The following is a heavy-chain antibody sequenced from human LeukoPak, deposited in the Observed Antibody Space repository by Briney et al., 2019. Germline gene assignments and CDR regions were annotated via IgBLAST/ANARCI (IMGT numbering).Heavy chain of an antibody. J-gene: IGHJ4*02. V-gene: IGHV3-23*01. CDR2: ISGSGGST. CDR3: TRGPILGAPDYFDY. D-gene: IGHD1-26*01. Sequence: GGSLRLSCAASGFTFSSYAMSWVRQAPGKGLEWVSGISGSGGSTYYADSVKGRFTISRDNSKNTMYLQMNNLREEDTAVYYCTRGPILGAPDYFDYWGQGTLVTVSS. CDR1: GFTFSSYA.